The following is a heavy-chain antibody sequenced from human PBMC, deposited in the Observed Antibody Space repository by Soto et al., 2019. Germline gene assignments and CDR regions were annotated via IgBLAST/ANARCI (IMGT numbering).Heavy chain of an antibody. Sequence: QVQLVQSGAELKKPGSSVKVSCEASGGSFTSYSFTWVRQAPGQGLEWMGRIIPIQGKANYALKFQDRVTMTADRSTSTVYMELPRLSPEDTAVYFCATTLLFVDHGSMDVGGKGPRVTVS. CDR1: GGSFTSYS. V-gene: IGHV1-69*02. D-gene: IGHD2-21*01. CDR2: IIPIQGKA. J-gene: IGHJ6*03. CDR3: ATTLLFVDHGSMDV.